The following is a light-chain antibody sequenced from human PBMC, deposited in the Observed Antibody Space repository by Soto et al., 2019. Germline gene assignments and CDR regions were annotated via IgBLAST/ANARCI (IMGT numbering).Light chain of an antibody. J-gene: IGKJ1*01. CDR3: QQYNNCWT. Sequence: DIQMTQSPSTLSASVGDRVNITCRASQSISSWLVWYQQKPGKAPKLLIYKASSLESGVPSRFSGSGSGTEFTLTISSLQPDDFATYYCQQYNNCWTFGQGTKVEIK. CDR2: KAS. CDR1: QSISSW. V-gene: IGKV1-5*03.